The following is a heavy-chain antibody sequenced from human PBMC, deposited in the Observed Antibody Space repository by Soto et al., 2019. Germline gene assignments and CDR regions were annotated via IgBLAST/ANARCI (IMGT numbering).Heavy chain of an antibody. CDR3: ARYESKWGRIDA. Sequence: PGGSLRLSCVASGFTFTKYWMSWVRQAPGKGLEGVANIMQDGSEKYFVDSVEGRFTISRDNARNSLYLQMNSLRAEDTAVYFCARYESKWGRIDAWGQGTRVTVSS. CDR1: GFTFTKYW. D-gene: IGHD3-16*01. CDR2: IMQDGSEK. V-gene: IGHV3-7*01. J-gene: IGHJ5*02.